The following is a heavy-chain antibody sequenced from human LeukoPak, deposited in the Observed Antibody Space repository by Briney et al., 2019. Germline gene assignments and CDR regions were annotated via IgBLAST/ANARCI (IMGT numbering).Heavy chain of an antibody. CDR3: ATATSLWSPYYFDY. CDR2: INSDGTIT. CDR1: GFTFSSYW. D-gene: IGHD2-21*01. Sequence: SGGSLRLSCAASGFTFSSYWMHWVRQAPGKGPVWVSRINSDGTITTYADSVKGRFTISRDNAKNTLYLQMNSLRAEDTAVYYCATATSLWSPYYFDYWGQGTLVSVSS. J-gene: IGHJ4*02. V-gene: IGHV3-74*01.